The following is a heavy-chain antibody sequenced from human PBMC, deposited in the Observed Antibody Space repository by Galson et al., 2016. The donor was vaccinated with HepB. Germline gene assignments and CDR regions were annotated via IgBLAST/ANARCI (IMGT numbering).Heavy chain of an antibody. Sequence: SLRLSCAASGFTFTNAWMSWVRQAPGKGLEWLGRIKSKTDGGTTDYAAPVKGRFTLSRDASKNMLYLQMNSLKTEDTAVYYVTTDRVTDYFGSGSFGWESFDSWGQGTLVTVSS. CDR3: TTDRVTDYFGSGSFGWESFDS. V-gene: IGHV3-15*01. CDR1: GFTFTNAW. J-gene: IGHJ4*02. D-gene: IGHD3-10*01. CDR2: IKSKTDGGTT.